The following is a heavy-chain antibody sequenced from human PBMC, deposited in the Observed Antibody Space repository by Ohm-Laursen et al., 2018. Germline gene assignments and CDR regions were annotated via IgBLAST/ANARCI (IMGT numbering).Heavy chain of an antibody. CDR1: GFTFSSYA. J-gene: IGHJ4*02. CDR3: AGRGY. Sequence: LRLSCTASGFTFSSYAMNWVRQAPGKGLEWIGEINHSGSTNHNPSLKSRVTMSVDTSKNQFSLKLSSVTAADTAVYYCAGRGYWGQGTLVTVSS. V-gene: IGHV4-34*08. CDR2: INHSGST.